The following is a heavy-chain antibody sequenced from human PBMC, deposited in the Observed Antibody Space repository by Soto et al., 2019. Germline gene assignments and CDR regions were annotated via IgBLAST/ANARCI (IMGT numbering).Heavy chain of an antibody. V-gene: IGHV3-30-3*01. J-gene: IGHJ4*02. Sequence: GGSLRLSCAASGFTLSSYPMHWVRQAPGKGLEWVAVISFDGSNTYYADSVKGRFTISRDSSKNTLFLQMNSLRAEDTAVYYCARPKYYDILTGTHDYWGQGTLVTVSS. CDR1: GFTLSSYP. D-gene: IGHD3-9*01. CDR2: ISFDGSNT. CDR3: ARPKYYDILTGTHDY.